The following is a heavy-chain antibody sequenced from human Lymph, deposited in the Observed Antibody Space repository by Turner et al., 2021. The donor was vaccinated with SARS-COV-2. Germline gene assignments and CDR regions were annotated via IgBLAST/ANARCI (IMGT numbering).Heavy chain of an antibody. CDR1: GSTFTGYY. Sequence: QVQLVQSGAEVKKPGASVKVACKASGSTFTGYYIHWVRQAPGQGLEWMGWSNPNSGGTNYAQRFQGRVTMTRDTSLSTAYMQLSRLRSDDTAVYYCARSRDLQSMVRGVDPFDYWGQGTLVTVSS. V-gene: IGHV1-2*02. CDR2: SNPNSGGT. D-gene: IGHD3-10*01. J-gene: IGHJ4*02. CDR3: ARSRDLQSMVRGVDPFDY.